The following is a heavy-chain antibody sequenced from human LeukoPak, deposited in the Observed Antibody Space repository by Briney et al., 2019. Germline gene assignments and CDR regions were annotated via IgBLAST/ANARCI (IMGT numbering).Heavy chain of an antibody. J-gene: IGHJ3*02. V-gene: IGHV3-21*04. CDR2: ISNAGTYI. D-gene: IGHD6-19*01. Sequence: PGGSLRLSCAASGFTFSNYTMNWVRQAPGKGLEWVSSISNAGTYIYYADSVNGRFTISRDNAKNSLYLQMNSLRAEDTAVYYCAKDLGGAVAGSNDAFDIWGQGTMVTVSS. CDR1: GFTFSNYT. CDR3: AKDLGGAVAGSNDAFDI.